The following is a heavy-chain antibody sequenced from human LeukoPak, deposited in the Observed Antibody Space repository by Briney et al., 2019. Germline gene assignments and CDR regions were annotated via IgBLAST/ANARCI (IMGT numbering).Heavy chain of an antibody. Sequence: SETLSLTCAVYGGSFSGYYWSWIRQPPGKGLEWIGEINHSGGTNYNPSLKSRVTISVDTSKNQFSLKLSPVTAADTAVYYCARGGGYYYYMDVWDKGTTVTVSS. V-gene: IGHV4-34*01. J-gene: IGHJ6*03. CDR1: GGSFSGYY. CDR2: INHSGGT. CDR3: ARGGGYYYYMDV.